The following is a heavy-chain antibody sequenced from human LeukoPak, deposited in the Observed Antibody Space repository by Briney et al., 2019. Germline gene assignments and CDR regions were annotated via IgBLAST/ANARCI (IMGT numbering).Heavy chain of an antibody. CDR2: IYYSGST. D-gene: IGHD6-19*01. Sequence: SETLSLTCTVSGGSISSYNWSWIRQPPGKGLEWIGYIYYSGSTNYNPSLKSRVTISVDTSKNQFSLKLSSVTAADTAVYYCARVAVAGVFDYWGQGTLVSVSS. V-gene: IGHV4-59*01. CDR3: ARVAVAGVFDY. J-gene: IGHJ4*02. CDR1: GGSISSYN.